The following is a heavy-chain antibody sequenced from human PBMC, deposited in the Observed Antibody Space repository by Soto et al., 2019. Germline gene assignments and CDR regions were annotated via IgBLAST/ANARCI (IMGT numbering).Heavy chain of an antibody. D-gene: IGHD3-3*01. J-gene: IGHJ1*01. Sequence: QLQLQESGPGLVKPSETLSLTCTVSGGSISINNYYWGWIRQPPGKGLEWIGNILYTGSTAYNPPLSSRVTMSVDTSKSQFSLNLTSVTAADTAIYYCARLPRYDFWTWGQGTLVTVSS. CDR3: ARLPRYDFWT. CDR2: ILYTGST. CDR1: GGSISINNYY. V-gene: IGHV4-39*01.